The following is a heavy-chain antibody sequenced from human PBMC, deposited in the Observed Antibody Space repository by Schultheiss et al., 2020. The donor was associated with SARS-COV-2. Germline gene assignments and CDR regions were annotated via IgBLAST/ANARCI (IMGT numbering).Heavy chain of an antibody. J-gene: IGHJ5*02. CDR3: ARGGYDDFWSGYYGGANWFDP. CDR2: IYHSGST. CDR1: Y. V-gene: IGHV4-38-2*02. Sequence: YWGWIRQPPGKGLEWIGSIYHSGSTYHNPSLKSRVTISVDTSKNQFSLKLSSVTAADTAVYYCARGGYDDFWSGYYGGANWFDPWGQGTLVTVSS. D-gene: IGHD3-3*01.